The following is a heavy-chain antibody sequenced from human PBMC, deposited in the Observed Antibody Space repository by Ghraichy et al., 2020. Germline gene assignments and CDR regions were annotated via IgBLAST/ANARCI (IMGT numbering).Heavy chain of an antibody. Sequence: SETLSLTCAVSGASIRSTNWWSWVRQPPGKGLEWIGAIYHTGNTNYNPSLKSRVTISTDESKNQFSLKVTSVTAADTAVYYCARVSSGTFGAIEHWGQGTLITVSS. J-gene: IGHJ4*02. V-gene: IGHV4-4*02. CDR2: IYHTGNT. CDR3: ARVSSGTFGAIEH. D-gene: IGHD3-10*01. CDR1: GASIRSTNW.